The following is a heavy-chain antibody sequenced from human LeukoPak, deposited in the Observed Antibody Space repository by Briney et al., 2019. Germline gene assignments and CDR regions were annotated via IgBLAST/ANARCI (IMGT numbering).Heavy chain of an antibody. CDR3: AEPEGGYYDIRPD. V-gene: IGHV3-23*01. CDR2: ISGSGGST. D-gene: IGHD3-22*01. CDR1: GGSISSGGYY. J-gene: IGHJ4*02. Sequence: ETLSLTCTVSGGSISSGGYYWSWVRQAPGKGLEWVSAISGSGGSTYYADSVKGRFTTSRDNSKNTLYLQMNSLRAEDTAVYYCAEPEGGYYDIRPDWGQGTLVTVSS.